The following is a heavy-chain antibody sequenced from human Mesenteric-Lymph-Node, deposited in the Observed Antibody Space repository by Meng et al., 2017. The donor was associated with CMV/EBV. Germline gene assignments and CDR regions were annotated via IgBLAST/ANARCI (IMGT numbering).Heavy chain of an antibody. Sequence: TCSGFSVSTSGVGVGWFRQPPGKALEWLALIYWDDEKRYSPSLKSRLTITKDTSKNQVVLTMTNMDPVDTATYYCAHSGYSYVYSDYWGQGTLVTVSS. J-gene: IGHJ4*02. D-gene: IGHD5-18*01. CDR2: IYWDDEK. CDR1: GFSVSTSGVG. CDR3: AHSGYSYVYSDY. V-gene: IGHV2-5*02.